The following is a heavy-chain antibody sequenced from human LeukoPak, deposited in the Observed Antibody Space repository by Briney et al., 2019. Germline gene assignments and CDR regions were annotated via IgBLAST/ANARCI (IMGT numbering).Heavy chain of an antibody. V-gene: IGHV3-7*01. D-gene: IGHD3-3*01. CDR1: AFTFSSFW. Sequence: GGSLRLSCAPSAFTFSSFWMTWVRQAPGKGLEWVANINEDGSEKNYVDSVKGRFTISRDNAKNSLYLQMNSLRAEDTAVYYCVRGDFWSGDSWGQGTQVTVSS. CDR2: INEDGSEK. J-gene: IGHJ4*02. CDR3: VRGDFWSGDS.